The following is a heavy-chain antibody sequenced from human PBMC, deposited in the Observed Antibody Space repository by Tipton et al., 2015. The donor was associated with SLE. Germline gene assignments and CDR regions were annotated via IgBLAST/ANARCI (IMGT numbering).Heavy chain of an antibody. CDR2: IYYSGST. V-gene: IGHV4-61*01. CDR3: ARYGDPSWFDP. D-gene: IGHD4-17*01. CDR1: GGSVSSGSYY. Sequence: GLVKPSETLSLTCTVSGGSVSSGSYYWSWIRQTPGKGLEWIGYIYYSGSTNYNPSLKSRVTISVDTSKNQFSLKLSSVTAADTAVYYCARYGDPSWFDPWGQGTLVTVSS. J-gene: IGHJ5*02.